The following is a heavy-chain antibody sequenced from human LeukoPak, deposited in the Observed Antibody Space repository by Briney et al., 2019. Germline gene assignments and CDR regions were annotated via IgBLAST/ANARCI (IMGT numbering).Heavy chain of an antibody. Sequence: PSETLSLTCTVTGGSFSTYYWSWIRQPPGKGLEWIGHFYYSGSTNYNPSLKSRVTISVDTSRNQFSLKLTSVTAADTAVCNCARGQGGNYYLNYFDYWGQGALVTVSS. CDR3: ARGQGGNYYLNYFDY. J-gene: IGHJ4*02. D-gene: IGHD1-26*01. CDR1: GGSFSTYY. V-gene: IGHV4-59*01. CDR2: FYYSGST.